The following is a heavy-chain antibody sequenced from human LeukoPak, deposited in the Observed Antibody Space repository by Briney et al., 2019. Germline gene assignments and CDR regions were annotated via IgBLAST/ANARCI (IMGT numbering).Heavy chain of an antibody. J-gene: IGHJ5*01. CDR2: IHYSGSS. CDR3: ALAPNSNWFDF. Sequence: SETLSLTCTVSGDSLSNFYWNWIRQSPGKGLEWIGNIHYSGSSVYNPSLKSGVTISIDTSRKQFFLKLNSVTAADTAVYFCALAPNSNWFDFWGPGTLVTVSS. CDR1: GDSLSNFY. V-gene: IGHV4-59*03. D-gene: IGHD2-8*01.